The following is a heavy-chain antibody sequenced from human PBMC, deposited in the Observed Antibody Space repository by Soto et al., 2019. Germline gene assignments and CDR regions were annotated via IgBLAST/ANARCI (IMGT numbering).Heavy chain of an antibody. CDR1: GYTFTSYG. V-gene: IGHV1-18*04. CDR3: ARLEDYYDSSGYCLGY. J-gene: IGHJ4*02. Sequence: GASVKVSCKXSGYTFTSYGISWGGQAPGQGLEWMGWISAYNGNTNYAQKLQGRVTMTTDTSTSTAYMELRSLRSDDTAVYYCARLEDYYDSSGYCLGYWVQGTLVTVSS. D-gene: IGHD3-22*01. CDR2: ISAYNGNT.